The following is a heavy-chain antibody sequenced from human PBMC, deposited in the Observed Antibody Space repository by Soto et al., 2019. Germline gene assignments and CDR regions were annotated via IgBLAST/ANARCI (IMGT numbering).Heavy chain of an antibody. CDR1: GFTFSSYA. D-gene: IGHD2-15*01. V-gene: IGHV3-30-3*01. J-gene: IGHJ4*02. CDR3: ARRFCSGGGYEGHIDY. Sequence: GGSLRLSCAASGFTFSSYAMHWVRQAPGKGLEWVAVISYDGSNKYYADSVKGRFTISRDNSKNTLYLQMNSLRAEDTAVYYCARRFCSGGGYEGHIDYWGQGTLVTVSS. CDR2: ISYDGSNK.